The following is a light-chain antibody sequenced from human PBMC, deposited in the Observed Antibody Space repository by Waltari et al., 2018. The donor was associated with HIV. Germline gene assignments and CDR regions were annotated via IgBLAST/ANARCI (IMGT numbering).Light chain of an antibody. CDR2: DVT. J-gene: IGLJ3*02. CDR1: SNDLGRYDL. V-gene: IGLV2-23*02. CDR3: CSYAGITTWV. Sequence: QSALTQPASVSGSPGQSLTIPCTGPSNDLGRYDLVSWYQHQPGRAPKLIIYDVTKWPSGVSHRFSGSKSGATASLTISGLQAEDEADYYCCSYAGITTWVFGGGTKVTVL.